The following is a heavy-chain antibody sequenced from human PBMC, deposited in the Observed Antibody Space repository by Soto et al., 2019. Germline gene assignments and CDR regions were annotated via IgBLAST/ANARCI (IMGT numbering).Heavy chain of an antibody. J-gene: IGHJ4*02. CDR2: IIPYYNTL. D-gene: IGHD6-13*01. CDR1: EGTFNSYA. Sequence: QAQVVQSGAEVRKPGSSVKLSCKASEGTFNSYAIAWVRQAPGQGLEWMGGIIPYYNTLNYAQKFQDGVTITADDSTNTVYMELSSLRSDDTAVYFCASGASRWYPYCFDSWAQGTLVTVSS. V-gene: IGHV1-69*01. CDR3: ASGASRWYPYCFDS.